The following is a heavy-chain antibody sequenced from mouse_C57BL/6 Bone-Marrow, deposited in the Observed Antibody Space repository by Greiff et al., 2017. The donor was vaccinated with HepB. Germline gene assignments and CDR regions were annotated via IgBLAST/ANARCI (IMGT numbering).Heavy chain of an antibody. CDR2: ISNGGGST. V-gene: IGHV5-12*01. CDR1: GFTFSDYY. D-gene: IGHD1-1*01. Sequence: EVMLVESGGGLVQPGGSLKLSCAASGFTFSDYYMYWVRQTPEKRLEWVAYISNGGGSTYYPDTVKGRFTINRDTAKNTLYLQMSRLTSEDTAMYYCARHNYGSSLYYAMDYWGQGTSVTVSS. CDR3: ARHNYGSSLYYAMDY. J-gene: IGHJ4*01.